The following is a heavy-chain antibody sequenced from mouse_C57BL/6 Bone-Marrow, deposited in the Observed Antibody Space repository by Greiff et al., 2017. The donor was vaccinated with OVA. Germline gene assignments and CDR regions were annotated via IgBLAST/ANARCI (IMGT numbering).Heavy chain of an antibody. J-gene: IGHJ1*03. Sequence: QVQLQQSGPELVKPGASVKISCKASGYAFSSSWMHWVKQRPGQGLEWIGRIYPGDGDTNYNGKFKGKATLTADKSSSTADMQLSSLTSEDSAVYFCARSGRGYFDVWGTGTTVTVSS. CDR2: IYPGDGDT. CDR1: GYAFSSSW. V-gene: IGHV1-82*01. D-gene: IGHD3-1*01. CDR3: ARSGRGYFDV.